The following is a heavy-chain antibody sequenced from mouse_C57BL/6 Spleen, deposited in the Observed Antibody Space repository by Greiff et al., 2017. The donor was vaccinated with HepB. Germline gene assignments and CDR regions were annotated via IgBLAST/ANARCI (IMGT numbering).Heavy chain of an antibody. CDR3: ARWGTDYAMDD. J-gene: IGHJ4*01. CDR1: GYTFTGYK. Sequence: EVQLQQSGPELVKPGASVKLSCKASGYTFTGYKMHWVKQSTGQGLEWIGVINPNYGGTNYNQKFKGKATLTVDKSSSTAYMQLNSLTSEDSAVYYCARWGTDYAMDDWGQGTSVTVSS. V-gene: IGHV1-39*01. D-gene: IGHD3-3*01. CDR2: INPNYGGT.